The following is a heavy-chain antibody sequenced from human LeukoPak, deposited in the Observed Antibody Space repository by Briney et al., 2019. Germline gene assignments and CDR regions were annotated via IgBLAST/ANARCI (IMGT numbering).Heavy chain of an antibody. Sequence: SETLSLTCAVSGGSISSGGYSWSWIRQPPGKGLEWIGYIYHSGSTYYNPSLKSRVTISVDTSKNQFSLKLSSVTAADTAVYYCARGGYCSGGSCSDYYYGMDVWGQGTTVTVSS. CDR3: ARGGYCSGGSCSDYYYGMDV. J-gene: IGHJ6*02. V-gene: IGHV4-30-2*01. CDR2: IYHSGST. CDR1: GGSISSGGYS. D-gene: IGHD2-15*01.